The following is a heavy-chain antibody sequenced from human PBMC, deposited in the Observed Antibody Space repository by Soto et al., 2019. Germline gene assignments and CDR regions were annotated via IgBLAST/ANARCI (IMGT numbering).Heavy chain of an antibody. V-gene: IGHV1-58*02. J-gene: IGHJ4*02. CDR3: SSEDVSTGLG. D-gene: IGHD3-16*01. CDR2: IVVASGKT. Sequence: SVKVSCKTSGFIFRSSAIQWVRLARGQRLEWLGRIVVASGKTDYAQRFQKRLTLIRDMPTSTVYMELSSLIPEDTASYYCSSEDVSTGLGWGPGSLVTVSS. CDR1: GFIFRSSA.